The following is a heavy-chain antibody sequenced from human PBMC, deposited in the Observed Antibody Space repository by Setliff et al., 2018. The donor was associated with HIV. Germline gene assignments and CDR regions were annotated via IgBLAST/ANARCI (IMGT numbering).Heavy chain of an antibody. CDR1: GDPIRYYY. J-gene: IGHJ3*01. D-gene: IGHD4-17*01. CDR3: ARVQMAYAAFDV. Sequence: PSETLSLTCTVSGDPIRYYYWSWIRQSPGKGLEWIGSIYFTGSSDNNPSLKSRVTLSVDTSKHQFSLKLSSVTAADTAVYYCARVQMAYAAFDVWGQGTMVTVSS. CDR2: IYFTGSS. V-gene: IGHV4-59*01.